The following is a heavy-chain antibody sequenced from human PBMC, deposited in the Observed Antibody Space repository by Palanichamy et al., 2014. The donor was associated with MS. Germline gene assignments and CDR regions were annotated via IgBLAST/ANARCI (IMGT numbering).Heavy chain of an antibody. CDR2: ITSTSNYI. CDR1: GFTFSTHS. V-gene: IGHV3-21*01. Sequence: EVRAGGVVGEAVVKRGGPLRLSCVASGFTFSTHSLNWVRQAPGKGLEWLSSITSTSNYIYYADSVRGRFTISRDNAKNSLYLQMNSLRAEDTAVYYCASLQFWLPSGADGVYFDFWGQGTLVTVSS. CDR3: ASLQFWLPSGADGVYFDF. D-gene: IGHD5-18*01. J-gene: IGHJ4*02.